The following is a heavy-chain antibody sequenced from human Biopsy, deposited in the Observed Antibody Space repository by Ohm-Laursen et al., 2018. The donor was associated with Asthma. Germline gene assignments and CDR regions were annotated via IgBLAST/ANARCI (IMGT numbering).Heavy chain of an antibody. J-gene: IGHJ6*02. CDR2: ISPIFGSS. D-gene: IGHD2-2*01. Sequence: GASVKVSCKASGGMFGNYAISWVRQAPGLGLEWMGGISPIFGSSNYAQRFQGRVTITADIFTRTVYMELSRLRFDDTAIYYCARRSPNRDILSYYYHMDVWGQGTTVIVSS. CDR1: GGMFGNYA. CDR3: ARRSPNRDILSYYYHMDV. V-gene: IGHV1-69*06.